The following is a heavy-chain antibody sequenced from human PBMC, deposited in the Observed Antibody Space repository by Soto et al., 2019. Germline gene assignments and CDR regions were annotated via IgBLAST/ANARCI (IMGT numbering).Heavy chain of an antibody. V-gene: IGHV3-30*18. Sequence: ESGGGVVQPGRSLRLSCAASGFTFSSYGMHWVRQAPGKGLEWVAVISYDGSNKYYADSVKGRFTISRDNSKNTLYLQMNRLRAEDTAVYYCAKTLGGEWESGPQRLLEWFSAYYYMVVWGKGTTVTVSS. CDR3: AKTLGGEWESGPQRLLEWFSAYYYMVV. J-gene: IGHJ6*03. CDR2: ISYDGSNK. D-gene: IGHD3-3*01. CDR1: GFTFSSYG.